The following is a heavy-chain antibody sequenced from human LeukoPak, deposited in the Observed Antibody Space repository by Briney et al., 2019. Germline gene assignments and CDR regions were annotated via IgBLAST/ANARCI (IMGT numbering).Heavy chain of an antibody. CDR1: GFTFSNAW. Sequence: PGGSLRLSCAAPGFTFSNAWMSWVRQAPGKGLEWVGRIKSKTDGGTTDYAAPVKGRFTISRDDSKNTLYLQMNSLKTEDTAVYYCTTGRGPDAFDIWGQGTMVTVSS. CDR2: IKSKTDGGTT. CDR3: TTGRGPDAFDI. D-gene: IGHD3/OR15-3a*01. V-gene: IGHV3-15*01. J-gene: IGHJ3*02.